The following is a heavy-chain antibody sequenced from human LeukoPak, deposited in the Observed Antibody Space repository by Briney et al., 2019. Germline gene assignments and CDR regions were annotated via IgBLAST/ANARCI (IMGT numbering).Heavy chain of an antibody. CDR2: IISSSSYI. J-gene: IGHJ5*02. Sequence: GGSLRLSCAASGFTFSSYSMNWVRQAPGKGLEWVSSIISSSSYIYYAASVKGRFTISRDNAKNSLYLQMNSLRAEDTAVYYCARENDYGDYELDPWGQGTLVTVSS. CDR3: ARENDYGDYELDP. D-gene: IGHD4-17*01. CDR1: GFTFSSYS. V-gene: IGHV3-21*01.